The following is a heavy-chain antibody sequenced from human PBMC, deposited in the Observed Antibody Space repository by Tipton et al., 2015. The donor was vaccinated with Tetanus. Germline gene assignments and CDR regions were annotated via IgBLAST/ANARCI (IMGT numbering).Heavy chain of an antibody. CDR1: GGSFSGYY. V-gene: IGHV4-34*01. J-gene: IGHJ4*02. Sequence: TLSLTCAVYGGSFSGYYWSWIRQPPGKGLEWIGEINHSGSTNYNPSLKSRVTISVDTSKNQFSLKLSSVTAADTAVYYCARIDYGDRILYFDYQGQGTLVTVSS. D-gene: IGHD4-17*01. CDR2: INHSGST. CDR3: ARIDYGDRILYFDY.